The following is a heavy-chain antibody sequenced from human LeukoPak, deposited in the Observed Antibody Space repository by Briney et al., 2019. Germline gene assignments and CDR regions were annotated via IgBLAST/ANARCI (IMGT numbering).Heavy chain of an antibody. V-gene: IGHV1-8*01. CDR2: MHPNSGNT. CDR3: ARGHDYVWGSYRFMPDY. J-gene: IGHJ4*02. D-gene: IGHD3-16*02. Sequence: ASVKVSCKASGYTFTSYDINWVRQATGQGLEWMGWMHPNSGNTGYAQKFQGRVTMTRNTSISTAYMELSSLRSEDTAVYYCARGHDYVWGSYRFMPDYWGQGTLVTVSS. CDR1: GYTFTSYD.